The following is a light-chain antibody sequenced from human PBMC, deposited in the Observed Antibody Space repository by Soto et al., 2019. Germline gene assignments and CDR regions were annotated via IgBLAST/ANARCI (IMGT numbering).Light chain of an antibody. V-gene: IGKV3-15*01. CDR2: GAS. CDR3: HQYYKWPQT. Sequence: EIVMTQSPATLSVSPGERDTPVFSASQSVINNLAWYQQKPGQAPRLLMYGASTRAPGLPARFSGSGSGTEFTLSVSSLQSEDFAVYYCHQYYKWPQTLGQGTKVDIK. CDR1: QSVINN. J-gene: IGKJ1*01.